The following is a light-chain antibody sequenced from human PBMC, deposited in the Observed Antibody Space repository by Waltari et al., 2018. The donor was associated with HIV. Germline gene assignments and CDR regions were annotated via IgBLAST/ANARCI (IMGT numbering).Light chain of an antibody. J-gene: IGLJ2*01. Sequence: QSVLTQPPSISGAPGQRITDSCSGTSSYIGAGYDVHWYHKLPGTAPKPLPSTNTSRPSGVPHRFAASKSDASASLAITGLQAADEGDYFCQSYDTILSAWVFGGGTRLTVL. CDR2: TNT. CDR1: SSYIGAGYD. V-gene: IGLV1-40*03. CDR3: QSYDTILSAWV.